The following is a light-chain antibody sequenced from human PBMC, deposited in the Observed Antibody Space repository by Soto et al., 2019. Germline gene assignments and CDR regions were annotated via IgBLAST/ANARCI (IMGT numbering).Light chain of an antibody. CDR1: QSISSY. J-gene: IGKJ1*01. CDR2: AAS. Sequence: DIQMTQSPSSLSASVGDRVTITCRASQSISSYLNWYQQKPGKAPKLLIYAASSLQSGVPSRFSGSGSGTDFTLTISSLQPEDFATYYCQRSYSTLLTFGQGTKVDI. V-gene: IGKV1-39*01. CDR3: QRSYSTLLT.